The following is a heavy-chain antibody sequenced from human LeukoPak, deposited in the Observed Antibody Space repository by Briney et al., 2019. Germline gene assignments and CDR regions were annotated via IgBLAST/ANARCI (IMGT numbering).Heavy chain of an antibody. J-gene: IGHJ6*02. CDR2: IYHSGTT. CDR3: ARVLASDSVYYYYGMDV. V-gene: IGHV4-59*01. CDR1: GGSISSFY. Sequence: SETLSLTCTVSGGSISSFYWSWIRQPPGKGLEWIGYIYHSGTTYYNPSLKSRVTISVDTSKNQFSLKLSSVTAADTAEYYCARVLASDSVYYYYGMDVWGQGTTVTVSS. D-gene: IGHD2-15*01.